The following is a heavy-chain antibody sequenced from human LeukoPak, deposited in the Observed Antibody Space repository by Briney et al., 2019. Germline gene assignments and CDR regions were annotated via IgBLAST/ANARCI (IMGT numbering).Heavy chain of an antibody. CDR3: ARDYGTLFEHYGMDV. J-gene: IGHJ6*02. Sequence: GGSLRLSCAASGFTFSSYWMNWARQAPGKGLEWVASINHNGNVNYYVDSVKGRFTISRDNAKNSLYLQMNSLRAEDTAVYYCARDYGTLFEHYGMDVWGQGTTVTVSS. V-gene: IGHV3-7*03. CDR1: GFTFSSYW. D-gene: IGHD3-10*01. CDR2: INHNGNVN.